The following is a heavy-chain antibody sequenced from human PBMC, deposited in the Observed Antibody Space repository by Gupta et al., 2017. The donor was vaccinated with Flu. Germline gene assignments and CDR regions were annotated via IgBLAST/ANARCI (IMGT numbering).Heavy chain of an antibody. J-gene: IGHJ4*02. Sequence: EVQLVESGGGLVRPRGSLRLSCAASGFTFSDYSMNWVRQAPGKGLEWVSSIDGSGSYIYYADSLTGRFTISRDNARNSLYLQINSLRTEDTAVYYCARALEKWGQGTLVSVSS. CDR2: IDGSGSYI. CDR3: ARALEK. V-gene: IGHV3-21*01. D-gene: IGHD3-3*01. CDR1: GFTFSDYS.